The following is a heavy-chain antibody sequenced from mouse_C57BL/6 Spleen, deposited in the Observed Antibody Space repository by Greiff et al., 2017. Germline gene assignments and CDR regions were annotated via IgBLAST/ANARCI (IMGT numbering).Heavy chain of an antibody. Sequence: QVQLQQPGAELVKPGASVKLSCKASGYTFTSYWMHWVKQRPGQGLEWIGMIHPNSGSTNYNEKFKSKATLTVDKSSSTAYMQLSSLTSEDSAVYYCARPLTVVATGAMDYWGQGTSGTVSS. J-gene: IGHJ4*01. CDR1: GYTFTSYW. CDR3: ARPLTVVATGAMDY. D-gene: IGHD1-1*01. CDR2: IHPNSGST. V-gene: IGHV1-64*01.